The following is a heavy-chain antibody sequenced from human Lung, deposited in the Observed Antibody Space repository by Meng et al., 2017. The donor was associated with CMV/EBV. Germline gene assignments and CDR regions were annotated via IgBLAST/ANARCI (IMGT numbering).Heavy chain of an antibody. CDR1: GYTFTDYG. V-gene: IGHV1-18*01. CDR2: ISAYNGDT. J-gene: IGHJ5*02. D-gene: IGHD2-2*01. Sequence: ASXXVSXKASGYTFTDYGISWVRRAPGQGLEWMGWISAYNGDTNYARNLRGRVTMTTDTSTTTAYMELRSLRSDDTAVYYCARDLQYCGSTSCYDDCFDPXGQGXLVTVSS. CDR3: ARDLQYCGSTSCYDDCFDP.